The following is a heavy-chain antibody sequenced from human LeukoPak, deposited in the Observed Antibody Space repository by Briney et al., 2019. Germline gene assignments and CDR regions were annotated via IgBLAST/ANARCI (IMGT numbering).Heavy chain of an antibody. Sequence: PGGSLRLSCAASGFTFSSYGMHWVRQAPGKGLEWVAVIWYDGSNKYYADSVKGRITISRDNSKNTLYLQMNSLRAEDTAVYYCAKDQYYYDSSGRPLDYWGQGTLVTVSS. V-gene: IGHV3-33*06. CDR2: IWYDGSNK. CDR1: GFTFSSYG. J-gene: IGHJ4*02. CDR3: AKDQYYYDSSGRPLDY. D-gene: IGHD3-22*01.